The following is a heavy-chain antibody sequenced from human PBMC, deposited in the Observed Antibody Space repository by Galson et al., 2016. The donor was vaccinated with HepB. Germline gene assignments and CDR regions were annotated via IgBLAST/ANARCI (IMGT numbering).Heavy chain of an antibody. CDR2: ISHSGST. D-gene: IGHD5-24*01. V-gene: IGHV4-39*07. Sequence: SETLSLTCTVSGGSISSGSFYWGWFRQPPGEGLEWIGSISHSGSTYYNPSLRSRVTISVDTSNNQSSLKLTSVTAADTAEYFCAALYHDGWGGLDYWGQGTPVTVTS. CDR1: GGSISSGSFY. CDR3: AALYHDGWGGLDY. J-gene: IGHJ4*02.